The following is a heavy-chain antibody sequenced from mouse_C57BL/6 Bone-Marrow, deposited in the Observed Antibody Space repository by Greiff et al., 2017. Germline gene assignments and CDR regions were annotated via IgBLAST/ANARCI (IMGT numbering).Heavy chain of an antibody. CDR1: GFTFSSYA. J-gene: IGHJ4*01. V-gene: IGHV5-4*01. CDR3: ARENGRYYYAMDY. Sequence: EVKLVESGGGLVKPGASLKLSCAASGFTFSSYAMSWVRQTPGKRLEWVATISDGGSYTYYPDNVKGRFTISRDNAKNNLYLQMSHLKSEDTAMYYCARENGRYYYAMDYWGQGTSVTVSS. D-gene: IGHD1-1*01. CDR2: ISDGGSYT.